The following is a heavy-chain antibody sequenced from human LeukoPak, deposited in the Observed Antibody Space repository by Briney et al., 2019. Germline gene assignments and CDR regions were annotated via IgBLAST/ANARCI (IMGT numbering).Heavy chain of an antibody. Sequence: WGSLRLSCAASGFTFSDYYMSWIRQAQGQGLEWVSYISSSGSTIYYADSVKGRFTVSRDNAKNSLYLQMNSLRAEDTAVYYCARDKITMVRGVPLSKARDGMDVWGQGTTVTVSS. D-gene: IGHD3-10*01. CDR3: ARDKITMVRGVPLSKARDGMDV. CDR1: GFTFSDYY. CDR2: ISSSGSTI. J-gene: IGHJ6*02. V-gene: IGHV3-11*01.